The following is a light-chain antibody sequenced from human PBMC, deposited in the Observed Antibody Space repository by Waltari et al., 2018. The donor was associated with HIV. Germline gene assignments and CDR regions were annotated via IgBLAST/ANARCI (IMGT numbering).Light chain of an antibody. CDR2: GAS. V-gene: IGKV1-27*01. CDR1: RDISND. CDR3: QNYDSAPVA. Sequence: DIQMSQAPSSLSASVGDRVTITCRASRDISNDLAWYQQKSGEVPKLLIYGASTLRSGVSSRFRGIGSGTEFTLTINGLQPEDVASYYCQNYDSAPVAFGQGTRLEI. J-gene: IGKJ5*01.